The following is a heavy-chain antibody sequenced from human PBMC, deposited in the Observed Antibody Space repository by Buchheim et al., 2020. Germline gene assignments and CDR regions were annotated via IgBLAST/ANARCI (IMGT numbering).Heavy chain of an antibody. Sequence: EVQLVESGGGFVQPGGSLRLSCVASGFTFSDYWMSWVRQAPGKGLELVANIKTDGGEKHYVDSVKGRFIISRDNARNTLYLQMNTLRAEDTAVDYCTRDNNNLFDVWGQGTL. V-gene: IGHV3-7*01. CDR1: GFTFSDYW. CDR3: TRDNNNLFDV. CDR2: IKTDGGEK. J-gene: IGHJ4*02. D-gene: IGHD5-24*01.